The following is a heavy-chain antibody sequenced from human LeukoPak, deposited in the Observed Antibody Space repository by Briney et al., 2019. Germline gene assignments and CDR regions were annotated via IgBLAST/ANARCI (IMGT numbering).Heavy chain of an antibody. D-gene: IGHD6-13*01. J-gene: IGHJ5*02. Sequence: GASVKVSCTASGYTFTAHHLHWVRRAPGQGLEWMGWVHPNSGDTNYAQKFQGRVTMTRDTSASTAYMELRSLRSDDTAVYYCARDIAAAGYNWFDPWGQGTLVTVSS. CDR1: GYTFTAHH. CDR2: VHPNSGDT. V-gene: IGHV1-2*02. CDR3: ARDIAAAGYNWFDP.